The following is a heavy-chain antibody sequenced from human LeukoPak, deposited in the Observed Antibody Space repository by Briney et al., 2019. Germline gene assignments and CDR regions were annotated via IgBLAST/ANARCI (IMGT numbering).Heavy chain of an antibody. CDR3: ARDPPSGYYTKLAPDY. CDR1: GYTFTGFY. CDR2: INPNSGGT. D-gene: IGHD3-3*01. V-gene: IGHV1-2*02. Sequence: GASVKVSCKASGYTFTGFYIHWVRQAPGQGLEWMGWINPNSGGTKYAQRFQGRVTMTTDTSTSTAYMELRSLRSDDTAVYYCARDPPSGYYTKLAPDYWGQGTLVTVSS. J-gene: IGHJ4*02.